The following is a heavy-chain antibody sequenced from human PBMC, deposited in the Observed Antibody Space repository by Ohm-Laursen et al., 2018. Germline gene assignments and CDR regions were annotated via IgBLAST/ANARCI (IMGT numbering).Heavy chain of an antibody. Sequence: GTLSLTCAVSGYSISSGYFWGWIRQPPGKGLEWIGYIYYSGSTNYNPSLKSRVTISVDTSKNQFSLKLSSVTAADTAVYYCARGGIRGSIDIWGQGTMVTVSS. J-gene: IGHJ3*02. CDR3: ARGGIRGSIDI. CDR1: GYSISSGYF. V-gene: IGHV4-38-2*01. D-gene: IGHD5-12*01. CDR2: IYYSGST.